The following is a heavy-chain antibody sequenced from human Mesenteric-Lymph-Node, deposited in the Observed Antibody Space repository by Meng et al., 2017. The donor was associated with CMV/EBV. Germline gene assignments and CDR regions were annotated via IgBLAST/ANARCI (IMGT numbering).Heavy chain of an antibody. CDR3: ARDESLMIARGAFDY. J-gene: IGHJ4*02. D-gene: IGHD3-22*01. Sequence: GESLKISCAASGFTFRSNWMTWVRQAPGKGLEWVANIKQDGSEKHYVDSVKGRFTISRDNAKNSLYLQMNSLRAEDTAVYFCARDESLMIARGAFDYWGQGTLVTVSS. CDR2: IKQDGSEK. V-gene: IGHV3-7*01. CDR1: GFTFRSNW.